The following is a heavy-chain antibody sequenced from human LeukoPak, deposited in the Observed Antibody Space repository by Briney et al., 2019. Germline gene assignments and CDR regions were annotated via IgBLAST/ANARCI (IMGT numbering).Heavy chain of an antibody. CDR2: ISSSSSYI. J-gene: IGHJ3*02. CDR3: ARDLQWLTSGAFDI. V-gene: IGHV3-21*01. D-gene: IGHD6-19*01. Sequence: GGSLRLSCAASGFTFSIYSMNWVRQAPGKGLEWVSSISSSSSYIYYADSVKGRFTISRDNAKNSLYLQMNSLRAEDTAMYYCARDLQWLTSGAFDIWGQGTMVTVSS. CDR1: GFTFSIYS.